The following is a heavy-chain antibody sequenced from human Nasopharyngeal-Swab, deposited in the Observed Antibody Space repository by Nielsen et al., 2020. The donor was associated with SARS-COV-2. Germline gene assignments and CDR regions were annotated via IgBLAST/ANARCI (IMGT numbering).Heavy chain of an antibody. CDR3: VRHEGGTTLDY. J-gene: IGHJ4*02. D-gene: IGHD1-7*01. Sequence: SETLSLTCTVSGGSINPYYWSWIRQPPGKGLEWIGHISYSGSTHYDSSFRSRVTMSVDTSKNQFSLKLTSVTAADTAVYYCVRHEGGTTLDYWGQGTLVTVSS. CDR1: GGSINPYY. V-gene: IGHV4-59*08. CDR2: ISYSGST.